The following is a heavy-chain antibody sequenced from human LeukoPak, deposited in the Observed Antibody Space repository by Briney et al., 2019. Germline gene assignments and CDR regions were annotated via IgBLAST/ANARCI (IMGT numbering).Heavy chain of an antibody. CDR2: IIPIFGTA. Sequence: ASVKVSCKASGGTFSSYAISWVRQAPGQGLEWMGRIIPIFGTANYAQKFQGRVTITTDESTSTAYMELSSLRSEDTAVYYCARALSRVGYCSGGSCYRFDYWGQGTLATVSS. J-gene: IGHJ4*02. CDR3: ARALSRVGYCSGGSCYRFDY. V-gene: IGHV1-69*05. CDR1: GGTFSSYA. D-gene: IGHD2-15*01.